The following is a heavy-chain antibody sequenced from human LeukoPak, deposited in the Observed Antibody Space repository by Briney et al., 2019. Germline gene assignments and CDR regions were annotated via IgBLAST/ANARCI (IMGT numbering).Heavy chain of an antibody. J-gene: IGHJ4*02. CDR2: VFYTGET. V-gene: IGHV4-59*08. CDR3: ARHTAGLQLWFEF. CDR1: PGSIGGYY. Sequence: PSETLSLTCSVSPGSIGGYYWSWFRQSPGKGLQWIGCVFYTGETDYYPAFRSRGFISVDQSKNEVSLRLTSVTAADTAVYYCARHTAGLQLWFEFWGQGTLVTVSS. D-gene: IGHD5-24*01.